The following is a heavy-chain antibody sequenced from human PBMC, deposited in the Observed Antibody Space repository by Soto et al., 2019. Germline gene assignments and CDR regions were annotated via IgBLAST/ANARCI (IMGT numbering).Heavy chain of an antibody. CDR2: INHSGST. CDR3: ARRHSSTFFDY. CDR1: GGSFSGYY. D-gene: IGHD6-13*01. J-gene: IGHJ4*02. V-gene: IGHV4-34*01. Sequence: SETLSLTCAVYGGSFSGYYWSWIRQPPGKGLEWIGEINHSGSTNYNPSLKSRVTISVDTSKNQFSLKLSSVTAADTAVYYCARRHSSTFFDYWGQGTLVTVSS.